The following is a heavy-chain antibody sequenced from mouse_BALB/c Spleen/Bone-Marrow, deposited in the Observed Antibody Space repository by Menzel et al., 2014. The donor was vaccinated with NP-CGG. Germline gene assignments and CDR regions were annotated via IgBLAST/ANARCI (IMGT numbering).Heavy chain of an antibody. J-gene: IGHJ2*01. Sequence: EVKLQESGPELVKPGASVTISCKPSGYTFTDYTLHWVKQSHGKSLEWIGGVNPNIGGTSYNQKFKGKASLTVNKSSTTAYMELRSLTSEDSAVYYCARGRWYYWGQGTTLTVSS. D-gene: IGHD2-3*01. CDR2: VNPNIGGT. CDR3: ARGRWYY. V-gene: IGHV1-22*01. CDR1: GYTFTDYT.